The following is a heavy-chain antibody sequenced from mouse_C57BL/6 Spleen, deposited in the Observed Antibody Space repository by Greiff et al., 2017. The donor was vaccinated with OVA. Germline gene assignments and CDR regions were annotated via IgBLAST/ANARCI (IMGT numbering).Heavy chain of an antibody. V-gene: IGHV1-19*01. Sequence: SFNISFTSSLYTFTYYYMNWVKHSHGKSLEWIGVINPYNCGTSYNQKFKGKATLTVDKSSSTAYMELNSLTSEDSAVYYCARFYDASPDYWGQGTTLTVSS. CDR3: ARFYDASPDY. D-gene: IGHD2-3*01. J-gene: IGHJ2*01. CDR1: LYTFTYYY. CDR2: INPYNCGT.